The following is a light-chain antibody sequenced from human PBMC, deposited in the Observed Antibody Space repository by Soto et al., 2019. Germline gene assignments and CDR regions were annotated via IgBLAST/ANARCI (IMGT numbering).Light chain of an antibody. J-gene: IGLJ2*01. CDR1: NIGSKN. V-gene: IGLV3-9*01. CDR2: RDS. Sequence: SSELTQPLSVSVALGQTARITCGGNNIGSKNVHWYQQKPGQAPVLVIYRDSNRPSGIPERFSGSNSGNTATLTISRAQAGDEADYYCQVWDSSTVVFGGGTQLTVL. CDR3: QVWDSSTVV.